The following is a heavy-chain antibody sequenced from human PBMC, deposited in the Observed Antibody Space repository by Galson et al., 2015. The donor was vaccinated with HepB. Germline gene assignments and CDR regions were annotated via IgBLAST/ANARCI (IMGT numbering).Heavy chain of an antibody. CDR1: GGTFSSYA. V-gene: IGHV1-69*13. Sequence: SVKVSCKASGGTFSSYAISWVRQAPGQGLEWMGGIIPIFGIANYAQKFQGRVTITADESTSTAYMELSSLRSEDTAVYYCARGYGYCTNGVCYKTVAATGRDYYYGMDVWGQGTTVTVSS. CDR3: ARGYGYCTNGVCYKTVAATGRDYYYGMDV. J-gene: IGHJ6*02. D-gene: IGHD2-8*01. CDR2: IIPIFGIA.